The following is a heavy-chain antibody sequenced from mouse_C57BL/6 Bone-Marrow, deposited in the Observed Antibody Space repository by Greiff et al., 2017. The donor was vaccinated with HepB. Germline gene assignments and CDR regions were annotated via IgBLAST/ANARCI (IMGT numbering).Heavy chain of an antibody. J-gene: IGHJ3*01. CDR2: IDPENGDT. CDR3: TVFYYGSMWFAY. CDR1: GFNIKDDY. D-gene: IGHD1-1*01. V-gene: IGHV14-4*01. Sequence: EVQGVESGAELVRPGASVKLSYTASGFNIKDDYMHWVKQRPEQGLEWIGWIDPENGDTEYAPKFQGKATITADTSSNTAYLQLSSLTSEDTAVYYCTVFYYGSMWFAYWGQGTLVTVSA.